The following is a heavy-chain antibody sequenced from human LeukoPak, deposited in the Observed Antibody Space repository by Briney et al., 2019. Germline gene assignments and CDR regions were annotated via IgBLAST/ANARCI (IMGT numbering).Heavy chain of an antibody. CDR1: GFTFNNYG. CDR3: ARVWTSGSYGDY. D-gene: IGHD3-10*01. Sequence: GGSLRLSCVASGFTFNNYGMHWVRQAPGKGLEWVSVIYYDGSNKYYADSVKGRFTISKDNSKNMLYLQMNGLRAEDTAVYYCARVWTSGSYGDYWGQGTLVTVSS. CDR2: IYYDGSNK. V-gene: IGHV3-33*08. J-gene: IGHJ4*02.